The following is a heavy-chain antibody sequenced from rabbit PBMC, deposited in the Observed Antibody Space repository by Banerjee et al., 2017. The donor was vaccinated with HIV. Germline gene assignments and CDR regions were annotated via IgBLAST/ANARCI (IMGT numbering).Heavy chain of an antibody. CDR1: GFSFSGNYW. Sequence: LEESVGGLVQPEGSLTLTCTASGFSFSGNYWICWVRQAPGTGLEWIGCLGIGDDSAYYASWAEGRFTISKTSSTTVTLQMTGLTAADTATYFCARSDGGGDDGYLDAFDPWGPGTLVTVS. CDR3: ARSDGGGDDGYLDAFDP. V-gene: IGHV1S45*01. D-gene: IGHD2-1*01. CDR2: LGIGDDSA. J-gene: IGHJ2*01.